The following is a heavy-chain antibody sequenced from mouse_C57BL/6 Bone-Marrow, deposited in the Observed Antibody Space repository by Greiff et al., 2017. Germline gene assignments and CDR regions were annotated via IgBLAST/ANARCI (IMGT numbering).Heavy chain of an antibody. J-gene: IGHJ2*01. CDR1: GFNIKDDY. D-gene: IGHD2-1*01. V-gene: IGHV14-4*01. Sequence: VQLQQSGAELVRPGASVKLSCTASGFNIKDDYMHWVQQTPEQGLEWIGWIDPENGDTEYASKFQGKATITADTSTNTAYLQLSSLTSEDTAVYYCTNGNYQDYWGQGTTLTVAS. CDR3: TNGNYQDY. CDR2: IDPENGDT.